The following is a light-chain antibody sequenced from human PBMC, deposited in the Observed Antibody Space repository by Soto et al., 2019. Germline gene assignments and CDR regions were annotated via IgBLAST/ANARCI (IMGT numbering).Light chain of an antibody. Sequence: DIQMTQSPTSLSASVGDRVTITCQASLGIRNFVAWYQQKPEKAPKLLIYAASTLQSGVPSRFSGSGSGTDFTLTINSLQPEDVATYSCQKYSSVPVFGPGTKVEIK. J-gene: IGKJ3*01. CDR1: LGIRNF. CDR3: QKYSSVPV. CDR2: AAS. V-gene: IGKV1-27*01.